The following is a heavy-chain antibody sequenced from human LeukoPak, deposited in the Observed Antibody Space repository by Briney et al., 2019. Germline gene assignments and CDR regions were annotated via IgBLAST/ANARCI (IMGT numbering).Heavy chain of an antibody. V-gene: IGHV3-73*01. Sequence: GVSLRLSCAASGFTFSGSAMHWVRQASGKGLEWVGRIRSKANSYATAYAASVKGRFTISRDDSKNTAYLQMNSLKTEDTAVYYCTTGIAVAGRDYWGQGTLVTVSS. CDR3: TTGIAVAGRDY. CDR2: IRSKANSYAT. J-gene: IGHJ4*02. CDR1: GFTFSGSA. D-gene: IGHD6-19*01.